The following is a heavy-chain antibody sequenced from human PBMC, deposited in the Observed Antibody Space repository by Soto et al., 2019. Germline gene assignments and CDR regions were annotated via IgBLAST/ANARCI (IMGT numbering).Heavy chain of an antibody. CDR3: ARDSRHDFWSGYYYYYGMDV. CDR1: GFTVSSNY. CDR2: IYSGGST. V-gene: IGHV3-53*01. J-gene: IGHJ6*02. Sequence: GGSLRLSCAASGFTVSSNYMSWARQAPGKGLEWVSVIYSGGSTYYADSVKGRFTISRDNSKNTLYLQMNSLRAEDTAVYYCARDSRHDFWSGYYYYYGMDVWGQGTTVTVSS. D-gene: IGHD3-3*01.